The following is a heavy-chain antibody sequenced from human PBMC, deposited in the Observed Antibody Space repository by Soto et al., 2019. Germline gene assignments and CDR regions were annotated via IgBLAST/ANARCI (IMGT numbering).Heavy chain of an antibody. CDR3: ARDSYYYDSSGYTRFDP. CDR1: GGTFSSYA. D-gene: IGHD3-22*01. Sequence: QVQLVQSGAEVKKPGSSVKVSCKASGGTFSSYAISWVRQAPGQGLEWMGGIIPILGTANYAQKFQGRVTITADESTSTAYMELSSLRSEDTAVYYCARDSYYYDSSGYTRFDPWGQGTLVTVSS. J-gene: IGHJ5*02. CDR2: IIPILGTA. V-gene: IGHV1-69*01.